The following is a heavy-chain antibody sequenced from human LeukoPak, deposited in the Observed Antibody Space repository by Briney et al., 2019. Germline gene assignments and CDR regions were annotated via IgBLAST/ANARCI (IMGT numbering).Heavy chain of an antibody. Sequence: ASVKVSCKASGYTFTSYGISWVRQAPGQGLEWMGWISAYNGNTNYAQKFQGRVTMTEDTSTDTAYMELSSLRSEDTAVYYCATDVQQLNPRAFDIWGQGTMVTVSS. CDR2: ISAYNGNT. J-gene: IGHJ3*02. CDR3: ATDVQQLNPRAFDI. CDR1: GYTFTSYG. V-gene: IGHV1-18*01. D-gene: IGHD6-13*01.